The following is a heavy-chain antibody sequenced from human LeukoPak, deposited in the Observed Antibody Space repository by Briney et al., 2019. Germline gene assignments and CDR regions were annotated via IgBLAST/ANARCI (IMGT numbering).Heavy chain of an antibody. CDR3: AKGKSLPHYYYYGMDV. V-gene: IGHV3-23*01. Sequence: PGGSLRLSCAASGFTFSTSAMNWVRQAPGKGLEWVSVIGGSGDATYYADSVRGRFTISRDNFKNTLYLQMNSLTAEDTAIYYCAKGKSLPHYYYYGMDVWGQGTTVTVSS. J-gene: IGHJ6*02. CDR2: IGGSGDAT. CDR1: GFTFSTSA.